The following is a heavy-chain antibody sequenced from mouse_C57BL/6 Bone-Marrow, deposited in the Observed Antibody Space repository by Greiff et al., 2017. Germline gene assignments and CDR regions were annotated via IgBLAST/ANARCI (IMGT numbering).Heavy chain of an antibody. J-gene: IGHJ3*01. D-gene: IGHD1-1*01. CDR1: GYSFTDYN. V-gene: IGHV1-39*01. Sequence: VQLQQSGPELVKPGASVKISCKASGYSFTDYNMNWVKQSNGKSLEWIGVINPNYGTTSYNQKFKGKATLTVDQSSSTAYMQLNSLTSEDSAVYDCAPHYYGSSYGFAYWGQGTLVTVSA. CDR3: APHYYGSSYGFAY. CDR2: INPNYGTT.